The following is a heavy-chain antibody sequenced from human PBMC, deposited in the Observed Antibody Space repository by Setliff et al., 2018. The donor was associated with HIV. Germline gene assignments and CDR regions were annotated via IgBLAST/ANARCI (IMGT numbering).Heavy chain of an antibody. D-gene: IGHD2-2*01. CDR2: FDPEDGET. CDR3: AIDMVGGWLRPMPDF. CDR1: GFTLREVS. V-gene: IGHV1-24*01. Sequence: GASVKVSCKVSGFTLREVSMHWVRQAPGKGLEWMGYFDPEDGETVYAQKFQGRVTMTEDTSTDTAHMELSGLRSEDTAVYYCAIDMVGGWLRPMPDFWGQGALVTVPQ. J-gene: IGHJ4*02.